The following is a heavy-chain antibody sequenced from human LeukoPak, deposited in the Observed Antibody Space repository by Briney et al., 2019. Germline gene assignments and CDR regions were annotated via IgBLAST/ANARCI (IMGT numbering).Heavy chain of an antibody. V-gene: IGHV4-59*08. Sequence: SGTLSLTCTVSGGSISSYYWSWIRQPPGKGLEWIGYIYYSGSTNYNPSLKSRVTISVDTSKNQFSLKLSSVTAADTAVYYCARVLPGIAVAGTPGGYYGMDVWGQGTTVTVSS. J-gene: IGHJ6*02. D-gene: IGHD6-19*01. CDR1: GGSISSYY. CDR3: ARVLPGIAVAGTPGGYYGMDV. CDR2: IYYSGST.